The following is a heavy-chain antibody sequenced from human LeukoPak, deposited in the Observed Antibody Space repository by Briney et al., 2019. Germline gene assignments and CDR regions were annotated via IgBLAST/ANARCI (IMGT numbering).Heavy chain of an antibody. D-gene: IGHD3-10*01. CDR1: RGSISPYY. V-gene: IGHV4-59*08. CDR3: AKLGYGSGSSPGFDY. CDR2: ISHSGST. Sequence: SETLSLTCTVSRGSISPYYWSWIRQPPGKGLEWIGYISHSGSTDYNPSLKSRVTMSVDTSINHFSLKMISVTAADTAVYYCAKLGYGSGSSPGFDYWGQGTLVTVSS. J-gene: IGHJ4*02.